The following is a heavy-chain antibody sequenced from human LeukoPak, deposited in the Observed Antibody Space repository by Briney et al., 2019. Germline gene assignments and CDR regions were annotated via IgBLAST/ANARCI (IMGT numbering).Heavy chain of an antibody. D-gene: IGHD3-22*01. V-gene: IGHV1-18*01. Sequence: RASVKVSCKASGYTFTNYGMSWVRQAPGQGLAWMGWISAYNGNTKYAQKLQGRVTMTTDTSTSTAYMELRSLRSDDTAVYYCARDINYYYDSSGYYDYFDYWGQGTLVTVSS. CDR3: ARDINYYYDSSGYYDYFDY. CDR2: ISAYNGNT. J-gene: IGHJ4*02. CDR1: GYTFTNYG.